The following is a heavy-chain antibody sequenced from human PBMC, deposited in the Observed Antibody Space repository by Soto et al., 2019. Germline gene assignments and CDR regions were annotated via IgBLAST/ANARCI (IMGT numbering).Heavy chain of an antibody. J-gene: IGHJ3*02. CDR2: ISAYNGNT. CDR3: ARAPPDSYYYDSSGYFWNWAFAI. CDR1: GYTFTSYG. Sequence: ASVKVSCKASGYTFTSYGISWVRQAPGQGLEWMGWISAYNGNTNYAQKLQGRVTMTTDTSTSTAYMELRSLRSDDKAVYYCARAPPDSYYYDSSGYFWNWAFAIGAQGTMVPVSS. D-gene: IGHD3-22*01. V-gene: IGHV1-18*04.